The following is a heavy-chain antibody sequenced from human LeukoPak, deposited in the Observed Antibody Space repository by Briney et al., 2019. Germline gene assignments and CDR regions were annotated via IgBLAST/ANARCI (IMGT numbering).Heavy chain of an antibody. V-gene: IGHV3-33*06. J-gene: IGHJ6*03. Sequence: SGGSLRLSCAASGFTFSSYGMHWVRQAPGKGLEWVAVIWYDGSTKYYADSVKGRFTISRDNSKITRYLQMYRLRAEDTAVYYCAKPSGSYDYYYYYMDVWGKGTTVTVSS. D-gene: IGHD1-26*01. CDR1: GFTFSSYG. CDR2: IWYDGSTK. CDR3: AKPSGSYDYYYYYMDV.